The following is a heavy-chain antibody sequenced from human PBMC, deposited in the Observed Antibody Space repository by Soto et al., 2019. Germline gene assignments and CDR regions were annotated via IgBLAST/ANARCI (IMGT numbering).Heavy chain of an antibody. J-gene: IGHJ6*02. CDR2: IYSGGST. CDR1: GFTVSSNY. Sequence: GGSLRLSCAASGFTVSSNYMSWVRQAPGKGLEWVSVIYSGGSTYYADSVKGRFTISRDNSKNTLYLQMNSLRAEDTAVYYCASGGGVITIFGVVIPGGGMDVWGQGTTVTVSS. V-gene: IGHV3-53*01. CDR3: ASGGGVITIFGVVIPGGGMDV. D-gene: IGHD3-3*01.